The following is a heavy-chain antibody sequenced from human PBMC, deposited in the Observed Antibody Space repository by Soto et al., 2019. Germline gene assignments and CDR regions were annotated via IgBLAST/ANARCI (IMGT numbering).Heavy chain of an antibody. V-gene: IGHV1-69*01. CDR3: ARVGPPSPSVIWFFDL. CDR2: IIPMLAAP. Sequence: QGQLVQSGAEVKKPGSSVKVSCKASGGSCRTYAINWLRQAPGQGLEWMGGIIPMLAAPTYAQKFQGRLTITADESTTTVYMELSSLTSEDTAVYYCARVGPPSPSVIWFFDLWGRGTLVTVSS. J-gene: IGHJ2*01. CDR1: GGSCRTYA. D-gene: IGHD2-21*01.